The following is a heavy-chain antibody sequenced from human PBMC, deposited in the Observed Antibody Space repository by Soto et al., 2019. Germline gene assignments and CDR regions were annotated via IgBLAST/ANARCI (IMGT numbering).Heavy chain of an antibody. V-gene: IGHV3-21*01. D-gene: IGHD3-3*01. CDR2: ISSSSSYI. CDR3: ARDITILGVAKLWD. Sequence: EVQLVESGGGLVKPGGSLRLSCAASGFTFSSYSMNWVRQAPGKGLEWVSSISSSSSYIYYADSVKGRFTISRDNAKNSLYLQMNSLRAEDTAVYYCARDITILGVAKLWDWGQGTLVTVSS. CDR1: GFTFSSYS. J-gene: IGHJ4*02.